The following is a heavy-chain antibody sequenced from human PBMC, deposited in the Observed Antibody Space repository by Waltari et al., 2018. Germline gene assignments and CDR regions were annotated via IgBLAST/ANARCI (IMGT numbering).Heavy chain of an antibody. Sequence: QVQLVQSGAEVKKPGSSVKVSCKASGGTFSSYAISWVRQAPGPGLEWMGGIIPIFGTANSAQKFQGRVTITADESTSTAYMELSSLRSEDTAVYYCARDRGRYDSSGYYHDYWGQGTLVTVSS. CDR3: ARDRGRYDSSGYYHDY. CDR1: GGTFSSYA. D-gene: IGHD3-22*01. J-gene: IGHJ4*02. V-gene: IGHV1-69*13. CDR2: IIPIFGTA.